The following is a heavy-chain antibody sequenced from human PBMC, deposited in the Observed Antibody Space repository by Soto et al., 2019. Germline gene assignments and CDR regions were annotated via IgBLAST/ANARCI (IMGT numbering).Heavy chain of an antibody. Sequence: ASVKVSCKASGYTFTGYYMHWVRQAPGQGLEWMGWINPNSGGTNYAQKFQGWVTMTRDTSISTAYMELSRLRSDDTAVYYCARVGSGTTNNDYWFDPWGQGTLVTVSS. D-gene: IGHD1-7*01. J-gene: IGHJ5*02. CDR3: ARVGSGTTNNDYWFDP. V-gene: IGHV1-2*04. CDR2: INPNSGGT. CDR1: GYTFTGYY.